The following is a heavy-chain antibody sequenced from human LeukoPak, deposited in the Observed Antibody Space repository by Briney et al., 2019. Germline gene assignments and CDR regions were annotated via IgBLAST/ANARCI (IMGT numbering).Heavy chain of an antibody. D-gene: IGHD3-10*01. CDR1: GFTFSSYG. V-gene: IGHV3-30*18. Sequence: GGSLRLSCAASGFTFSSYGMHWVRQAPGKGLEWVAVISYDGSNKYYADSVKGRFTISRDNSKNTLYLQMDSLRAEDTAVYYCAKDGPLVRGVIEGYFDYWGQGTLVTVSS. CDR3: AKDGPLVRGVIEGYFDY. CDR2: ISYDGSNK. J-gene: IGHJ4*02.